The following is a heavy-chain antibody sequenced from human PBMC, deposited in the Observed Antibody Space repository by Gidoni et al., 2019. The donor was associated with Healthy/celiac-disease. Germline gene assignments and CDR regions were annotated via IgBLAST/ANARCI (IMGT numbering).Heavy chain of an antibody. D-gene: IGHD1-26*01. CDR2: IRSKANSYAT. CDR3: TRQGELLFPFDY. Sequence: EVQLVESGGGLVQPGGSLKLSCAASGFTFSGSAMHWVRQASGKGLEWVGRIRSKANSYATAYAASVKGRFTISRDDSKNTAYLQMNSLKTEDTAVYYCTRQGELLFPFDYWGQGTLVTVSS. CDR1: GFTFSGSA. J-gene: IGHJ4*02. V-gene: IGHV3-73*01.